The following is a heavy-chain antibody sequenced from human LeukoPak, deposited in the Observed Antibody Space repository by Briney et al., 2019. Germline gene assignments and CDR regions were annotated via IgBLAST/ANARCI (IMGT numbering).Heavy chain of an antibody. Sequence: GGSLRLSCASSGFAFERHTMHWVRQVSGKGLEWVSLISWDGGRTVYADFVNVRFAISRDNSKNSLYLQMNSLTTEDTAFYYCAKETQFYYDTGASYYFDHWGQGALVTVSS. D-gene: IGHD3-22*01. V-gene: IGHV3-43*01. CDR1: GFAFERHT. CDR2: ISWDGGRT. CDR3: AKETQFYYDTGASYYFDH. J-gene: IGHJ4*02.